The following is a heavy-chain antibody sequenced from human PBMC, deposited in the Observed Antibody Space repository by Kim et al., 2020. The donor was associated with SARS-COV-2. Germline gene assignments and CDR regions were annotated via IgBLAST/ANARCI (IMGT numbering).Heavy chain of an antibody. CDR3: AREWPGLDSSSRRNSIKHFDS. V-gene: IGHV1-69*13. D-gene: IGHD6-13*01. J-gene: IGHJ4*02. CDR1: GGTFSSYA. CDR2: IIPIFGTA. Sequence: SVKVSCKASGGTFSSYAISWVRQAPGKGLEWMGGIIPIFGTANYAQKFQGRVTITADESTSTAYMELSSLRSGDTAVYYCAREWPGLDSSSRRNSIKHFDSWGQGTLVTVSS.